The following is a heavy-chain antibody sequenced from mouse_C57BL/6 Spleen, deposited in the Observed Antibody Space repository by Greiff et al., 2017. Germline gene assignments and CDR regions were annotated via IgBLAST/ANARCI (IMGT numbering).Heavy chain of an antibody. CDR1: GYTFTSYW. J-gene: IGHJ3*01. CDR3: ARLHCYGSSYGFAY. V-gene: IGHV1-69*01. Sequence: QVQLQQPGAELVMPGASVKLSCKASGYTFTSYWMHWVKQRPGQGLEWIGEIDPSDSYTNYNQKFKGKSTLTVDKSSSTAYMQLSSLTSEDSAVYDCARLHCYGSSYGFAYWGQGTLVTVSA. CDR2: IDPSDSYT. D-gene: IGHD1-1*01.